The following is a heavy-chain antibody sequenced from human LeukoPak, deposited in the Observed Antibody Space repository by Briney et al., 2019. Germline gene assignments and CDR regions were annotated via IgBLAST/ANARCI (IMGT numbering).Heavy chain of an antibody. CDR2: ISGSGGTT. V-gene: IGHV3-23*01. CDR3: AKDLPDYGDYIEGY. CDR1: GFTFSSFA. Sequence: PGGSLRLSCVASGFTFSSFAMSWVRQAPGKGLEWVSTISGSGGTTNYADSVKGRFTSSRDNSRNMVRLQMNSLRAEDTAVYYCAKDLPDYGDYIEGYWGQGTLVTVSS. D-gene: IGHD4-17*01. J-gene: IGHJ4*02.